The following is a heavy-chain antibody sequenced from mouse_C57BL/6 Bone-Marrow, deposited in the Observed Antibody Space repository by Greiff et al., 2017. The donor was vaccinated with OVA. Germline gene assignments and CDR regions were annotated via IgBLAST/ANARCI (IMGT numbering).Heavy chain of an antibody. CDR1: GFSLTSYG. D-gene: IGHD2-3*01. CDR2: IWSGGST. V-gene: IGHV2-2*01. CDR3: ARIGYYEWDY. Sequence: VKLMESGPGLVQPSQSLSITCTVSGFSLTSYGVHWVRQSPGKGLEWLGVIWSGGSTDYNAAFISRLSISKDNSTSQVFFKMNSLQADDTAIYYCARIGYYEWDYWGQGTTLTVSS. J-gene: IGHJ2*01.